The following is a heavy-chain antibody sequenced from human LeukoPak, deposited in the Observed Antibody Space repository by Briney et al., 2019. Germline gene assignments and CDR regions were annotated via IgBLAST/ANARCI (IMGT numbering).Heavy chain of an antibody. CDR2: IKSKTDGGTT. CDR3: TGFHYYGSGSYYYYMDV. J-gene: IGHJ6*03. D-gene: IGHD3-10*01. CDR1: GFTFSNAW. Sequence: GGSLRLSCAASGFTFSNAWMSWVRQAPGKGLEWVGRIKSKTDGGTTDYAAPVKGRFTISRDGSKNTLYLQMNSLKTEDTAVYYCTGFHYYGSGSYYYYMDVWGKGTTVTVSS. V-gene: IGHV3-15*01.